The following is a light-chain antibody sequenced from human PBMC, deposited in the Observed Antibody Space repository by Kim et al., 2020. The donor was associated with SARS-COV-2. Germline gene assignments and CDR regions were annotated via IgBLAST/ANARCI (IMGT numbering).Light chain of an antibody. Sequence: APGETATRSARASQSVGDDDLAWYQKKPGQPPRLLMFAANIRATGIPDRFRGSGSGADFTLTINGLEPEDFAVYFCQQYNESPRTFGPGTKVDIK. V-gene: IGKV3-20*01. CDR2: AAN. CDR1: QSVGDDD. J-gene: IGKJ3*01. CDR3: QQYNESPRT.